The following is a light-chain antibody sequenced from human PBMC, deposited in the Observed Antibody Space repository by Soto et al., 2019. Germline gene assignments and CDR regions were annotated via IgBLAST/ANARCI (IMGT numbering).Light chain of an antibody. V-gene: IGKV1-39*01. J-gene: IGKJ1*01. Sequence: DNQMTLSPSTLSASVRDTVTFTCRASQSFSSWLDWYQQKPGKAPKPLIYVASTLQSGVPSRFSGSGSGTDFTLTTSSLQPEDFATYSCQQTYTTPETFGQGAKV. CDR1: QSFSSW. CDR3: QQTYTTPET. CDR2: VAS.